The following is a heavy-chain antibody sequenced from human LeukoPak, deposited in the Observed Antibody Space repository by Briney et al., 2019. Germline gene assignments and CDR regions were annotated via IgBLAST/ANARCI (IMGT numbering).Heavy chain of an antibody. V-gene: IGHV3-23*01. CDR3: AEVIAVAGTWSWFDP. CDR1: GFTFSSYA. Sequence: GGSLRLSCAASGFTFSSYAMSWVRQAPGKGLEWVSAISGSGGSTYYADSVKGRFTISRDNSKNTLYLQMNSLRAEDTAVYYCAEVIAVAGTWSWFDPWGQGTLVTVSS. J-gene: IGHJ5*02. D-gene: IGHD6-19*01. CDR2: ISGSGGST.